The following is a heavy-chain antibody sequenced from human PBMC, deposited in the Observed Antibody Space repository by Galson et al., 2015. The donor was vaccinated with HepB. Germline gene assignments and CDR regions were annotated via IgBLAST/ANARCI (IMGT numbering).Heavy chain of an antibody. V-gene: IGHV3-53*01. CDR1: GFTVSNNY. CDR2: TYSGGST. Sequence: SLRLSCAASGFTVSNNYMSWVRQTPGKGLEWVSVTYSGGSTYYADSVKGRFTISRDNSKNTLYLQMNSLRAEDTAVYYCARDRDLGGYDAFDIWGQGTMVTVSS. CDR3: ARDRDLGGYDAFDI. J-gene: IGHJ3*02. D-gene: IGHD3-22*01.